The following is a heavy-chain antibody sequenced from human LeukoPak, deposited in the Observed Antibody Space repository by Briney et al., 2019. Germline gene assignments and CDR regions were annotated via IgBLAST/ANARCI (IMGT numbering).Heavy chain of an antibody. J-gene: IGHJ2*01. D-gene: IGHD4-23*01. V-gene: IGHV4-59*01. CDR3: SRYFDLTTMGYFYL. CDR2: VHYNGKT. Sequence: SETLSLTCTASGGSISSYYWSWLRQPPGKGLEWIGYVHYNGKTDHNPSLKSRVTISLDTSKNQISLKLSSVTAADTAFYYCSRYFDLTTMGYFYLWGRGTLVTVSS. CDR1: GGSISSYY.